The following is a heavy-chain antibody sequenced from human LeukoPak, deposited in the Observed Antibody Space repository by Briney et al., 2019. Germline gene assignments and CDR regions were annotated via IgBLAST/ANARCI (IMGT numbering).Heavy chain of an antibody. CDR3: ARVAYSGYDPKLSFDY. CDR2: IYHSGST. CDR1: GGSTSSYY. D-gene: IGHD5-12*01. V-gene: IGHV4-59*12. Sequence: PSETLSLTCTVSGGSTSSYYWSWIRQPPGKGLEWIGEIYHSGSTNYNPSLKSRVTISVDKSKNQFSLKLSSVTAADTAVYYCARVAYSGYDPKLSFDYWGQGTLVTVSS. J-gene: IGHJ4*02.